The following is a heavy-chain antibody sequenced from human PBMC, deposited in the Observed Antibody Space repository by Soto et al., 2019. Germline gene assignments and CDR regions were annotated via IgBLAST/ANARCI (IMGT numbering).Heavy chain of an antibody. J-gene: IGHJ4*02. Sequence: PGGSLRLSCAASGFTFSSYSMNWVRQAPGKGLEWVSSISSSSSYIYYADSVKGRFTISRDNAKNSLYLQMNSLRAEDTAVYYCARAIIGYCSGGSCSPRYYFDYWGQGTLVTVSS. D-gene: IGHD2-15*01. CDR2: ISSSSSYI. CDR1: GFTFSSYS. V-gene: IGHV3-21*01. CDR3: ARAIIGYCSGGSCSPRYYFDY.